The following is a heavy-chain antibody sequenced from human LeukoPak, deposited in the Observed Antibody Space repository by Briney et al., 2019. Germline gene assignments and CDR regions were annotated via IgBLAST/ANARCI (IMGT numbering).Heavy chain of an antibody. Sequence: GGSLRLSCAASGFTFSDYNMNWVRQVPGKGLESVSYMSRSGDIIYYADSVKGRFTISRDNSKNTLYLQMNSLRAEDTAVYYCAKSSYPRGYSYAPFDYWGQGTLVTVSS. J-gene: IGHJ4*02. D-gene: IGHD5-18*01. CDR1: GFTFSDYN. V-gene: IGHV3-48*01. CDR3: AKSSYPRGYSYAPFDY. CDR2: MSRSGDII.